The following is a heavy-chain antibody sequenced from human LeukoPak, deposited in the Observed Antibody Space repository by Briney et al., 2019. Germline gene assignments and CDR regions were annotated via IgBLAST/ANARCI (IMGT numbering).Heavy chain of an antibody. CDR1: GGSFSGYY. Sequence: SETLSLTCAVYGGSFSGYYWSWIRQPPGKGLEWIGEINHSGSTNYNPSLKSRVTISVDTSKNQFSLKLSSVTAADTAVYYCARGKRSGGSGSYPSPSFDYWGQGTLVTVPS. D-gene: IGHD3-10*01. CDR2: INHSGST. J-gene: IGHJ4*02. V-gene: IGHV4-34*01. CDR3: ARGKRSGGSGSYPSPSFDY.